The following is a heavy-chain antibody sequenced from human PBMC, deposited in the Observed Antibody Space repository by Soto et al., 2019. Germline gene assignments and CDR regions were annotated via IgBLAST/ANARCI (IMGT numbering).Heavy chain of an antibody. D-gene: IGHD2-15*01. CDR2: VSASGSIT. CDR3: ATGDCSDGRCYRGFVS. V-gene: IGHV3-23*01. Sequence: LALGKGLECVSGVSASGSITSYADSAKGRFTISSDNAKNTVFLKMSSLRAEDTSVYFCATGDCSDGRCYRGFVSWGQGT. J-gene: IGHJ4*02.